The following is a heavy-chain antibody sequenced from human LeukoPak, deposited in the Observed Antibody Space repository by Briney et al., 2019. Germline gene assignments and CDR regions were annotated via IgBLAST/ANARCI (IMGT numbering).Heavy chain of an antibody. V-gene: IGHV4-38-2*02. CDR2: IYHSGST. D-gene: IGHD5-18*01. Sequence: SETLSLTCTVSGYSISSGYYWGWIRQPPGKGLEWIGSIYHSGSTYYNPSLKSRVTISVDTSKNQFSLKLSSVTAADTAVYYCARAVFEYSYGNNWFDPGGQGTLVTVSS. CDR1: GYSISSGYY. J-gene: IGHJ5*02. CDR3: ARAVFEYSYGNNWFDP.